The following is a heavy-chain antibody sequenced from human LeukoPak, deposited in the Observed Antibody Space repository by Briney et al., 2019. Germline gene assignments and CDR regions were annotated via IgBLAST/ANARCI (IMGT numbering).Heavy chain of an antibody. J-gene: IGHJ4*02. Sequence: GGSLRLSCAASGFSFNESYMTWVRQAPGKGLEWVSSISSSSSYIYYADSVKGRFTISRDNAKNSLYLQMNSLRAEDTAVYYCARDPSYCSSTSCLYGGGYWGQGTLVTVSS. CDR2: ISSSSSYI. CDR1: GFSFNESY. V-gene: IGHV3-21*01. D-gene: IGHD2-2*01. CDR3: ARDPSYCSSTSCLYGGGY.